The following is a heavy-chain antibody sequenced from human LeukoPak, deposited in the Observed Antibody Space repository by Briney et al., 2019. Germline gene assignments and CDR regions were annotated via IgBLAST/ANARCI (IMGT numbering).Heavy chain of an antibody. CDR2: IYSDGTT. Sequence: ETLSLTCSVSGASTTSYYWNWIRQAPGKGLEWIGYIYSDGTTSYSPSLRSRVTISIDTSRNQFSLKLSSVTAADAAVYYCARDTLSYDTSGYYYFDYWGQGALVTVSS. CDR3: ARDTLSYDTSGYYYFDY. D-gene: IGHD3-22*01. CDR1: GASTTSYY. V-gene: IGHV4-59*01. J-gene: IGHJ4*02.